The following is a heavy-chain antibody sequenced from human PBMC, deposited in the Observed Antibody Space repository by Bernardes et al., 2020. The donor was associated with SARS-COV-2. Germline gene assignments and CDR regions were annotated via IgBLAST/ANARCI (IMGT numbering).Heavy chain of an antibody. D-gene: IGHD3-9*01. V-gene: IGHV1-24*01. CDR3: ATDQRYYDILTGRTYYYGMDV. CDR2: FAPEDGET. J-gene: IGHJ6*02. Sequence: ASVKVSCKVSGYTLTELSMHWVRQAPGQGLEWMGGFAPEDGETIYAQKFQGRVTMTEDTSTDTAYMELSSLRSEDTAVYYCATDQRYYDILTGRTYYYGMDVWGQGTTVTVSS. CDR1: GYTLTELS.